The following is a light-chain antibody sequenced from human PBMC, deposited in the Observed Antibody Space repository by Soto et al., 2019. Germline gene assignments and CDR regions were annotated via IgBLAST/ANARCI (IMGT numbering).Light chain of an antibody. CDR3: QQYGSSPPYT. J-gene: IGKJ2*01. Sequence: EIVLTQSPGTLSLSPGERAALSCRASHSVSSTYLAWYQQKPGQAPRLLIYGASSRATGIPDRFSGSGSGTAFTLTISRLEPEDFAVYYCQQYGSSPPYTVGQGTKLEIK. CDR1: HSVSSTY. V-gene: IGKV3-20*01. CDR2: GAS.